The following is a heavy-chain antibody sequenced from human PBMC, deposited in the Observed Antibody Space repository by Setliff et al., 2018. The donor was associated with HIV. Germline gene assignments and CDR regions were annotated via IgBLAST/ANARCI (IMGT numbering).Heavy chain of an antibody. V-gene: IGHV4-31*03. Sequence: PSETLSLTCSVSGGSVTSGGGYSWSWIRQLPGKGLEWIGNIYYSGGTSYNPSLQRRVSRSVDTSNNQFSLRLSSMTAADTAVYYCARGVLYWGQGTLVTVSS. D-gene: IGHD6-6*01. CDR3: ARGVLY. CDR2: IYYSGGT. CDR1: GGSVTSGGGYS. J-gene: IGHJ4*02.